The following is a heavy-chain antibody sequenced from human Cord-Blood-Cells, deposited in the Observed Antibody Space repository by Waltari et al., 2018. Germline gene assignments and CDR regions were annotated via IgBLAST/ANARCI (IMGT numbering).Heavy chain of an antibody. J-gene: IGHJ3*02. CDR1: GYTFTSYG. D-gene: IGHD3-3*01. Sequence: QVQLVQSGAEVKKPGASVKVSCKASGYTFTSYGISWVRQAPGQGLEWMGWISAYNGNTNYAQKLQGRVTMTTDTSTSTDYMELRSLRSDDTAVYYCARPTYYDFWSGYYDAFDIWGQGTMVTVSS. CDR2: ISAYNGNT. V-gene: IGHV1-18*01. CDR3: ARPTYYDFWSGYYDAFDI.